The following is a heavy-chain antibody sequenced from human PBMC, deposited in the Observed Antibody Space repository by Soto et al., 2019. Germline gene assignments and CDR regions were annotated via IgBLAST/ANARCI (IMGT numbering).Heavy chain of an antibody. V-gene: IGHV1-69*13. J-gene: IGHJ4*02. CDR1: GGTFSSYA. CDR3: AGRIEMATIGPFDY. CDR2: IIPIFGTA. D-gene: IGHD5-12*01. Sequence: PSVKVSCKASGGTFSSYAISWVRQAPGQGLEWMGGIIPIFGTANYAQKFQGRVTITADESTSTAYMELSSLRSEDTAVYYCAGRIEMATIGPFDYWGQGTLVTVSS.